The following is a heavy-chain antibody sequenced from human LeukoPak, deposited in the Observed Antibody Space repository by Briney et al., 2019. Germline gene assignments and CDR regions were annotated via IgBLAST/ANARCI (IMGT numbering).Heavy chain of an antibody. CDR1: GFTFSSYG. J-gene: IGHJ4*02. Sequence: GRSLRLSCAASGFTFSSYGMHWVRQAPGKGLEWVAVISYDGSNKYYADSVKGRFTISRDNSKNTLYLQMNSLRAEGTAVYYCAKGKYWELYFDYWGQGTLVTVSS. D-gene: IGHD1-7*01. CDR2: ISYDGSNK. CDR3: AKGKYWELYFDY. V-gene: IGHV3-30*18.